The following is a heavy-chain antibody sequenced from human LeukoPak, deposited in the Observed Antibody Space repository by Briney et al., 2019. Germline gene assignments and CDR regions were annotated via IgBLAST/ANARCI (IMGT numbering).Heavy chain of an antibody. CDR2: IYYSGST. V-gene: IGHV4-59*01. CDR3: ARLSTNHNRIAAAGNDY. Sequence: SETLSLTCTVSGGSISSYYWSWIRQPPGKGLEWIGYIYYSGSTNYNPSLKSRVTVSVDTSKNQFSLKLSSVTAADMAVYYCARLSTNHNRIAAAGNDYWGQGTLVTVSP. J-gene: IGHJ4*02. CDR1: GGSISSYY. D-gene: IGHD6-13*01.